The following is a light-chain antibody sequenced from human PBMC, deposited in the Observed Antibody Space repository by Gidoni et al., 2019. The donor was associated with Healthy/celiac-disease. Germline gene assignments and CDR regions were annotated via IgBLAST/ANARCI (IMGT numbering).Light chain of an antibody. Sequence: IVLTQSPATLSLSPGERATLSRRASQSVSSYLAWYQQKPGQAPRLLIYDASNRSTGIPARFSGSGSGTDFTLTISSLEPEDFAVYYCQQRSNWPLTFGGGTKVEIK. CDR2: DAS. CDR3: QQRSNWPLT. J-gene: IGKJ4*01. V-gene: IGKV3-11*01. CDR1: QSVSSY.